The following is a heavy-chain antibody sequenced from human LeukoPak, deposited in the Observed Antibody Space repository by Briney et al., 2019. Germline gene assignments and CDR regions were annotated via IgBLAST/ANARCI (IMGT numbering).Heavy chain of an antibody. V-gene: IGHV1-18*01. CDR3: ARDPSLWFGESPWFDP. J-gene: IGHJ5*02. CDR2: ISAYNGNT. Sequence: GASVKVSCKASGYTFTSYGISWVRQAPGQGLEWMGWISAYNGNTNYAQKLQGRVTMTTDTSTSTAYMELRSLRSDDTAVYYCARDPSLWFGESPWFDPWGQGTLVTVSS. D-gene: IGHD3-10*01. CDR1: GYTFTSYG.